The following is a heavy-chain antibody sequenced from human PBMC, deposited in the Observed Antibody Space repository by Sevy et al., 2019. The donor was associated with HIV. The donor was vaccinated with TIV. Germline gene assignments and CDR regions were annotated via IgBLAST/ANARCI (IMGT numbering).Heavy chain of an antibody. D-gene: IGHD2-2*01. Sequence: GGSLRLSCAVSGFTFRSYWMSWVRQAPGKGLEWVAHIKVDGSEKYHVDSVKGRFTISRDNAKSSLFLQMNSLRVEDTAVYYCARDCSSTSCLWGLDVWGQGPAVTVSS. CDR3: ARDCSSTSCLWGLDV. CDR1: GFTFRSYW. CDR2: IKVDGSEK. J-gene: IGHJ6*02. V-gene: IGHV3-7*03.